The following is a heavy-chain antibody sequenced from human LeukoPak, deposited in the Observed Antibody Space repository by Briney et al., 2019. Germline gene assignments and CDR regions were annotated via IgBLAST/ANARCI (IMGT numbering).Heavy chain of an antibody. CDR3: TRPWQRRYYMDV. V-gene: IGHV4-34*01. CDR1: GESFSGYY. Sequence: SETLSLTCAVYGESFSGYYWTWVRQPPGRGLEWIGDINHSGRTTYNPSLKSRVIISVDTSKNLFSLNLTSVTAADTAVYYCTRPWQRRYYMDVWGKGTTVAVSS. J-gene: IGHJ6*03. CDR2: INHSGRT.